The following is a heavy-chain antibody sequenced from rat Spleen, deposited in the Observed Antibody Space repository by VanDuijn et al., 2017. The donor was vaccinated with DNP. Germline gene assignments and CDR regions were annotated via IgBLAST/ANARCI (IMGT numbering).Heavy chain of an antibody. CDR1: GFNFNDYW. CDR2: INKDISTI. CDR3: ARGPNYGGYADYFDY. V-gene: IGHV4-2*01. J-gene: IGHJ2*01. Sequence: EVKLVESGGGLVQPGRSLKLSCAASGFNFNDYWMGWVRQAPGKGLEWIGQINKDISTISYSPSLKDKLTISRDSAQNTLYLQMSKLGSEDTAIYYCARGPNYGGYADYFDYWGQGVTVTVSS. D-gene: IGHD1-11*01.